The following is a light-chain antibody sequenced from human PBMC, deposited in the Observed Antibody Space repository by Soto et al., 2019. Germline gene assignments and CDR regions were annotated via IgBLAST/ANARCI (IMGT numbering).Light chain of an antibody. Sequence: QSALTQPPSASGSPGQSVTISCTGTSSDVRGYNYVSWYQQHPGKAPKLMIYEVSKRPSGVPDRFSGSKSGNTASLTVSGLQAEDEADYYCSSYAGSNNLVFGGGTKLTVL. CDR2: EVS. CDR1: SSDVRGYNY. V-gene: IGLV2-8*01. CDR3: SSYAGSNNLV. J-gene: IGLJ2*01.